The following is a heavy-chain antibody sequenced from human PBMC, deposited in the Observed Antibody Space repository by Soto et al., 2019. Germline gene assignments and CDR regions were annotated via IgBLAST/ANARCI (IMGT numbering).Heavy chain of an antibody. CDR1: GGSISSGGYY. CDR3: ARGAMVRGVIPRLAWFDP. D-gene: IGHD3-10*01. J-gene: IGHJ5*02. Sequence: PSETLSLTCTVSGGSISSGGYYWSWIRQHPGKGLEWIGYIYYSGSTYYNPSLKSRVTISVDTSKNQFSLKLSSVTAADTAVYYCARGAMVRGVIPRLAWFDPWGQGTLVTVSS. V-gene: IGHV4-31*03. CDR2: IYYSGST.